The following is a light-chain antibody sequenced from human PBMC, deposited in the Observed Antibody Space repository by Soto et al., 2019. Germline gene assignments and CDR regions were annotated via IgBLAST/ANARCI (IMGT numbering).Light chain of an antibody. Sequence: QSALTQPPPPSGPPGQSVTISCTGTSSDVGGYNYVSWYQQHPGKAPKLMIYEVSKRPSGVPDRFSGSKSGNTASLTVSGLQAEDEADYYCSSYAGSKTLFGGGTKVTVL. CDR1: SSDVGGYNY. CDR2: EVS. CDR3: SSYAGSKTL. J-gene: IGLJ2*01. V-gene: IGLV2-8*01.